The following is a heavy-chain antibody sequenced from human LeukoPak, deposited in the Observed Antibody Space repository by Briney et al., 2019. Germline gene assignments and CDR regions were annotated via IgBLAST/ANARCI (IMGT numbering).Heavy chain of an antibody. V-gene: IGHV4-59*08. CDR3: ARLAVGATVDY. D-gene: IGHD1-26*01. Sequence: SETLSLTCTVSGGSISSYYWSWIRQPPGKGLEWIGYIYYSGSTNYNPSLKSRVTMSVDTSKNQFSLKLSSVTAADTAAYYCARLAVGATVDYWGQGTLVTVSS. J-gene: IGHJ4*02. CDR2: IYYSGST. CDR1: GGSISSYY.